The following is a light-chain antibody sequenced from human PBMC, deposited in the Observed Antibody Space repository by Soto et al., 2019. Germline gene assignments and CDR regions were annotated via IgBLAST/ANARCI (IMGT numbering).Light chain of an antibody. CDR2: GAS. CDR1: QRVSTN. CDR3: QQYNDWPLT. J-gene: IGKJ4*01. V-gene: IGKV3-15*01. Sequence: EIVMTQSPATLSVSPGERASLSCRASQRVSTNLAWYQQKPAQAPRLLIYGASTRATGIPARFSGGGSGTEFTLTISSLQSADFAVYYCQQYNDWPLTFGGGTKVEIK.